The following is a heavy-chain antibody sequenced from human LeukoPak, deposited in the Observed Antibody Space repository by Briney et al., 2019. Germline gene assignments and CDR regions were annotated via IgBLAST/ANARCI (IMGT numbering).Heavy chain of an antibody. CDR3: AKNVRDTGTFDY. CDR2: MNPNSGNT. CDR1: GYTFSNYA. Sequence: ASVKVSCKASGYTFSNYAINWVRQATGQGLEWMGWMNPNSGNTGYAQRFQGRVTMTRDTSISTAYMELNSLTSEDTAVYYCAKNVRDTGTFDYWGQGTLVTVSS. D-gene: IGHD5-18*01. J-gene: IGHJ4*02. V-gene: IGHV1-8*02.